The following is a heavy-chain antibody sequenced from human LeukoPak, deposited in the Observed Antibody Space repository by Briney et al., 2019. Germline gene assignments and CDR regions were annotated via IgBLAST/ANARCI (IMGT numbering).Heavy chain of an antibody. CDR1: GFSITSGYY. CDR2: IYHSGTT. Sequence: PSETLSLTCNVSGFSITSGYYWGWIRQPPGKGLEWIGSIYHSGTTHFNPSFKSRVTISVDTSKNQFSLKLNSVTAADTAVYYCATYYTIYDPFDYWGRGTLVTVSS. J-gene: IGHJ4*01. D-gene: IGHD3-3*01. CDR3: ATYYTIYDPFDY. V-gene: IGHV4-38-2*02.